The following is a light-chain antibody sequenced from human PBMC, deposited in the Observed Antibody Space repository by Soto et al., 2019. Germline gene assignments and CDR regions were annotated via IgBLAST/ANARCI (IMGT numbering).Light chain of an antibody. J-gene: IGLJ1*01. Sequence: QSVLTQPASVSGSPGQSITISCSGTSADVGGYIYVSWYLQYPGKAPKLMIYEVSNRPSGVSNRFSGSKSGNTASLTISGLQAEDEGDYYCSSYTSDTSPYVFGTGTKVTVL. V-gene: IGLV2-14*01. CDR1: SADVGGYIY. CDR3: SSYTSDTSPYV. CDR2: EVS.